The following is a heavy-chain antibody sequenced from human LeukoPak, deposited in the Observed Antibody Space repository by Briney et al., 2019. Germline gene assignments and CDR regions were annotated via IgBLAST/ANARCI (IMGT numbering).Heavy chain of an antibody. CDR3: ARGGGYAWDY. CDR1: GFTFSSYG. J-gene: IGHJ4*02. V-gene: IGHV3-30*02. Sequence: GGSLRLSCAASGFTFSSYGMHWVRQAPGKGLEWVAFIRYDGGNKYYADSVKGRFTISRDNSKNTLYLQMNSLRAEDTAVYYCARGGGYAWDYWGQGTLVTVSS. D-gene: IGHD5-12*01. CDR2: IRYDGGNK.